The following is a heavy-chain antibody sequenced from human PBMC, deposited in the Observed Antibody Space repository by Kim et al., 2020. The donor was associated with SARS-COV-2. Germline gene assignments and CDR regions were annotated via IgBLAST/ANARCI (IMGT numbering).Heavy chain of an antibody. CDR2: ISWNSGSI. V-gene: IGHV3-9*01. CDR1: GFSFSDYA. D-gene: IGHD3-10*01. Sequence: GGSLRLSCAASGFSFSDYAMNWIRQPPGKGLEWVSGISWNSGSIYYADPVKGRSTIVSANAKNSPYMLMNGTRAEEAALYFCTKVQRSADSIDIWGLGT. CDR3: TKVQRSADSIDI. J-gene: IGHJ3*02.